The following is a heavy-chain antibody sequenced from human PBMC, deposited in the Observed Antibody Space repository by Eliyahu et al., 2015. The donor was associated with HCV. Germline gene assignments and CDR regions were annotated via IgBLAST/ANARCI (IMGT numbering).Heavy chain of an antibody. V-gene: IGHV4-39*07. CDR1: GGSISSSSYY. CDR2: FHFRGGP. CDR3: ARENPYYYDSSGPWAFDI. D-gene: IGHD3-22*01. Sequence: QLQLQESGPGLVKPSETLSLTCTVSGGSISSSSYYWGWIRQPPGKGLGGVWGFHFRGGPYHNPSLKSRVTISVDTSKNQFSLKLSSVTAADTAVYYCARENPYYYDSSGPWAFDIWGQGTMVTVSS. J-gene: IGHJ3*02.